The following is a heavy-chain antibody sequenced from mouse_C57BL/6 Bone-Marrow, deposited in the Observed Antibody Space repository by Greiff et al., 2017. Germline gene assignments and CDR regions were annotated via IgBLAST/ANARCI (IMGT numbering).Heavy chain of an antibody. CDR1: GYTFTDYY. CDR3: ARAVDGYPLYYYAMDD. V-gene: IGHV1-26*01. Sequence: EVQLQQSGPELVKPGASVKISCKASGYTFTDYYMNWVKQSHGKSLEWIGDINPNNGGTSYNQKFKGKATLTVDKSSSTAYMELRSLPSEDSAVYYCARAVDGYPLYYYAMDDWGQGTSVTVSS. CDR2: INPNNGGT. D-gene: IGHD2-3*01. J-gene: IGHJ4*01.